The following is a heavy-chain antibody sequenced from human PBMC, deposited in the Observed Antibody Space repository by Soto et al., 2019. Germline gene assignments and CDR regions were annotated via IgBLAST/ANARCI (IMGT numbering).Heavy chain of an antibody. CDR2: IYYSGST. J-gene: IGHJ4*02. CDR1: GGSISSYY. V-gene: IGHV4-59*01. CDR3: ARSDGSY. Sequence: SEILSLTCTVSGGSISSYYWSWIRQPPGKGLEWIGYIYYSGSTNYNPSLKSRVTISVDTSKNQFSLKLSSVTAADTAVYYCARSDGSYWGQGTLVSVSS.